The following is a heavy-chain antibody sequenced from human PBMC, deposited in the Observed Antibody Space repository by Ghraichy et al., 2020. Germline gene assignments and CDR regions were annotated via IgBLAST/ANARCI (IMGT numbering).Heavy chain of an antibody. CDR1: GGSLNNYY. J-gene: IGHJ2*01. D-gene: IGHD1-7*01. CDR3: ARRVFGTWNYLEWYFDL. V-gene: IGHV4-59*08. Sequence: SQTLSLTCTVSGGSLNNYYWNWIRQPPGKGLEWIGYIYYSGSTNYNPSLKSRVTMSIDTPNNQFSLTLNSVTAADTAVYYCARRVFGTWNYLEWYFDLWGRGTLVTVS. CDR2: IYYSGST.